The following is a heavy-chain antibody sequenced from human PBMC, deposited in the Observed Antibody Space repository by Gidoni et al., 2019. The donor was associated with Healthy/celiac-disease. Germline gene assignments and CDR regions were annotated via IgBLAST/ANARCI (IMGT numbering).Heavy chain of an antibody. J-gene: IGHJ4*02. CDR2: ISGSGGST. CDR3: AKRGYSSGWYIPGDY. D-gene: IGHD6-19*01. CDR1: GFTFSSYA. V-gene: IGHV3-23*01. Sequence: EVQLLESGGGLVQPGGSLSPSCAASGFTFSSYALSWVRQAPGKGLEWVSAISGSGGSTYYADSVKGRFTISRDNSKNTLYLQMNSLRAEDTAVYYCAKRGYSSGWYIPGDYWGQGTLVTVSS.